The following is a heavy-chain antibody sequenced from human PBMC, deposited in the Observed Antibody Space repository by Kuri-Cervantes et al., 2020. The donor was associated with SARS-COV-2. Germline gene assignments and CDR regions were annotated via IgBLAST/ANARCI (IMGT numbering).Heavy chain of an antibody. V-gene: IGHV3-23*01. D-gene: IGHD3-10*02. CDR3: VKCSAASHPCYLDY. Sequence: GGSLRLSCAASGFTFSSYEMNWVRQAPGKGLEWISDITDEGADTYFADSVKGRCTISRDNSKYSLTLQMSSLRAEDTAIYYCVKCSAASHPCYLDYWGQGTLVTVSS. CDR2: ITDEGADT. J-gene: IGHJ4*03. CDR1: GFTFSSYE.